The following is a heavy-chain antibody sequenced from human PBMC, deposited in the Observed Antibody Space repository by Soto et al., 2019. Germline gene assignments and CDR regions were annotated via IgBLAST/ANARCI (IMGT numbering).Heavy chain of an antibody. Sequence: GXTLVTPTQTLTXTCSFSRFSLTTSGMGVGWSRQPPGKAPEWLALVYWDDEKRYSTSPKSRLTITKNTSENRVVLTMTNIHTVDTATYYCVHRGLLATTFFQYWGPGTLVTVSS. V-gene: IGHV2-5*02. D-gene: IGHD5-12*01. J-gene: IGHJ4*02. CDR1: RFSLTTSGMG. CDR3: VHRGLLATTFFQY. CDR2: VYWDDEK.